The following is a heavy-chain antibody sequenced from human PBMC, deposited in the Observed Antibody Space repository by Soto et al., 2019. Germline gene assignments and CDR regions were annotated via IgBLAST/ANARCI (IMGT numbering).Heavy chain of an antibody. V-gene: IGHV4-39*01. CDR1: GGSVTNSSYY. CDR2: VYYRGRS. CDR3: VSQRTTVPTQAYFDY. D-gene: IGHD4-17*01. J-gene: IGHJ4*02. Sequence: SETLSLTCTVSGGSVTNSSYYWGWIRQSPGKWLEWIGSVYYRGRSYSKSSVKSRVTISVDTSKNRSSLSLNSVTASDTAVYFCVSQRTTVPTQAYFDYWGPGALVTVYS.